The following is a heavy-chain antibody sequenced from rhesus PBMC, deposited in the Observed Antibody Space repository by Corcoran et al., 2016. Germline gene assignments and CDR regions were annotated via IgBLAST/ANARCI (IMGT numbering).Heavy chain of an antibody. J-gene: IGHJ5-1*01. CDR3: ARAPFCSSSFCSRRFDV. CDR2: ISGTGGT. CDR1: SGSISNNF. V-gene: IGHV4-173*01. D-gene: IGHD2-15*01. Sequence: QLQLQESGPGLVKPSETLSLTCAVSSGSISNNFWSWIRQPPGTGLEGIGRISGTGGTNYNPTHKSRGTITTGTSKNQVSLKLSAVTAADTAVYDCARAPFCSSSFCSRRFDVWGAGVLVTVSS.